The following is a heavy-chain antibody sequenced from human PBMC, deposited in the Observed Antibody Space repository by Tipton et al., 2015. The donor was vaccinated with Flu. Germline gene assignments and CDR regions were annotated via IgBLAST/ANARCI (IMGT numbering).Heavy chain of an antibody. V-gene: IGHV4-39*01. CDR2: MYYSGRT. J-gene: IGHJ4*02. D-gene: IGHD2-8*01. CDR1: DGSISGSNYY. CDR3: ARRGALGYCTNGICSYYFDN. Sequence: LRLSCTVSDGSISGSNYYWGWIRQPPGKGLEWIGSMYYSGRTYYNPSLKSRVTMSVDTSKNQFSLKLNSVTAADTAVYYCARRGALGYCTNGICSYYFDNWGQGTLVTVSS.